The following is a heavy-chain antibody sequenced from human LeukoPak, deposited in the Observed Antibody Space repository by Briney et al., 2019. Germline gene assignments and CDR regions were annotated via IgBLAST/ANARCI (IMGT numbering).Heavy chain of an antibody. Sequence: GGSLRLSCAASGFTFSSYAMTWVRQAPGKGLEWVSTMSGGGGSIYYADSVNGRFTISRDNSQNTLYLQMNSLRAEDTAVYYCAKVKDFYDVLTGYYRYSHFDYWGQGTLVTVSS. CDR1: GFTFSSYA. V-gene: IGHV3-23*01. CDR2: MSGGGGSI. D-gene: IGHD3-9*01. CDR3: AKVKDFYDVLTGYYRYSHFDY. J-gene: IGHJ4*02.